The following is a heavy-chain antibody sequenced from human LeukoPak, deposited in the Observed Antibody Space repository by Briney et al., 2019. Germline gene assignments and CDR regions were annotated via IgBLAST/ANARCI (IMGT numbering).Heavy chain of an antibody. D-gene: IGHD1-26*01. CDR3: ARELAVGATSI. CDR2: MNPNSGNT. V-gene: IGHV1-8*02. Sequence: GASVKVSCKASGYTFTSYGINWVRQAPGRRLEWMGWMNPNSGNTGYAQKFQGRVTMTRNTSISTAYMELSSLRSEDTAVYYCARELAVGATSIWGQGTLVTVSS. J-gene: IGHJ4*02. CDR1: GYTFTSYG.